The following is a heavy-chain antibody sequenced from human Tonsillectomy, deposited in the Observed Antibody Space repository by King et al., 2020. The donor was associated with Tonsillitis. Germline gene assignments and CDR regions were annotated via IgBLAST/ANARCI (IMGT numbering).Heavy chain of an antibody. CDR2: IKEDATQK. D-gene: IGHD2-2*01. CDR1: GFIFNNYW. Sequence: VQLVESGGGSVPPGGSLRLSCAASGFIFNNYWMNWVRQVPGKGLEWVAHIKEDATQKYYVDSVEGRFTISRDNGKNLVYLQMNSLRGEDSAIYYCARANRRAVPPDFWGQGTLVTVSS. V-gene: IGHV3-7*01. J-gene: IGHJ4*02. CDR3: ARANRRAVPPDF.